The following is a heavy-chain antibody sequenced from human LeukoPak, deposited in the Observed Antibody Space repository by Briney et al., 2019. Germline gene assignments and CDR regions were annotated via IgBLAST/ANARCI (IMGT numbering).Heavy chain of an antibody. CDR3: ARGIPGVGAFDY. CDR2: IYHSGST. Sequence: SGTLSLTCTVSGYSISSGSYWGWIRQPPGKGLEWIGSIYHSGSTYYNPSLKSRVTISVDTSKNQFSLKLSSVTAADTAVYYCARGIPGVGAFDYWGQGTLVTVSS. D-gene: IGHD1-26*01. V-gene: IGHV4-38-2*02. J-gene: IGHJ4*02. CDR1: GYSISSGSY.